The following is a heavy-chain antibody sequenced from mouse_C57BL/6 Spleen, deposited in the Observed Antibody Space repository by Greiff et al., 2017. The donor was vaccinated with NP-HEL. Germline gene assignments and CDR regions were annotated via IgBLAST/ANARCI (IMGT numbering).Heavy chain of an antibody. J-gene: IGHJ2*01. CDR2: ISGGGGNT. V-gene: IGHV5-9*01. CDR1: GFTFSSYT. D-gene: IGHD4-1*01. Sequence: EVQLVESGGGLVKPGGSLKLSCAASGFTFSSYTMSWVRQTPEKRLEWVATISGGGGNTYYPDSVKGRFTISRDNAKNTLYLQMSSLRSEDTALYYCARTRLGHFDYWGQGTTLTVSS. CDR3: ARTRLGHFDY.